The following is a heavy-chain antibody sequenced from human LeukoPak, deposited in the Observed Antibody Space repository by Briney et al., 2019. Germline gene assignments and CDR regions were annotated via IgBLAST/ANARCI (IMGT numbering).Heavy chain of an antibody. D-gene: IGHD3-10*01. CDR3: ARDLSVGNTYYYGSGSHGNAFDI. J-gene: IGHJ3*02. Sequence: GASVKVSCKASGYTFTSYYMHWVRQAPGQGLEWMGWIKPNSGGTNYAQKFQGRVTMTRDTSISTAYMELSRLRSDDTAVYYCARDLSVGNTYYYGSGSHGNAFDIWGQGTMVTVSS. V-gene: IGHV1-2*02. CDR2: IKPNSGGT. CDR1: GYTFTSYY.